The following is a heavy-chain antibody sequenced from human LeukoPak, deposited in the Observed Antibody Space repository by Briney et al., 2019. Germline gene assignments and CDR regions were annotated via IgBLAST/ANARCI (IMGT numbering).Heavy chain of an antibody. Sequence: SETVSLTCTVSGGTVSSGCYHWSWIRQPPGKGLEWSGYIYYSGSTNYNPSLKSRVTISVDTSKNQFSLKLSSVTAADTAVYYCAGEMNYHDSSGPFDYWGQGTLVTVSS. CDR1: GGTVSSGCYH. J-gene: IGHJ4*02. V-gene: IGHV4-61*01. CDR2: IYYSGST. D-gene: IGHD3-22*01. CDR3: AGEMNYHDSSGPFDY.